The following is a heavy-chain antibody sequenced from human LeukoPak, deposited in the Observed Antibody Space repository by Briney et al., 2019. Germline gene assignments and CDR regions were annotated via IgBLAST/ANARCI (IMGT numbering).Heavy chain of an antibody. CDR3: ARHLRFARGGEAAPSPHYYYYYGMDV. CDR2: IYYSGST. V-gene: IGHV4-59*08. D-gene: IGHD6-13*01. J-gene: IGHJ6*02. CDR1: GGSMSPYY. Sequence: PSETLSLTCTVSGGSMSPYYWSWIRQTPGKGLEWIGYIYYSGSTNYNPSLKRQVTISVDTSKNQSSLKLSSVTAADTAVYYCARHLRFARGGEAAPSPHYYYYYGMDVWGQGTTVTVSS.